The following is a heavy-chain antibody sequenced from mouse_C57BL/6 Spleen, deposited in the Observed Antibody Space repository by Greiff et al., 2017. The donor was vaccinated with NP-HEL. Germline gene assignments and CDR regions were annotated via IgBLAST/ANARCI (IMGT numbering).Heavy chain of an antibody. CDR2: FHPYNDDT. D-gene: IGHD2-4*01. J-gene: IGHJ1*03. CDR1: GYTFTTYP. Sequence: QVHVKQSGAELVKPGASVKMSCKASGYTFTTYPIEWMKQNHGKSLEWIGNFHPYNDDTKYNEKFKGKATLTVEKSSSTVYLELSRLTSDDSAVYYCARRGLRHWYFDVWGTGTTVTVSS. V-gene: IGHV1-47*01. CDR3: ARRGLRHWYFDV.